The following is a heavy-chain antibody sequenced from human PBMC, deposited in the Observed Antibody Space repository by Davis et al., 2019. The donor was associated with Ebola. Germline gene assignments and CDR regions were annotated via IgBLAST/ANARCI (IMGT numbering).Heavy chain of an antibody. CDR3: ARVYGNSWFYWYFDL. CDR2: ISYDGSNK. V-gene: IGHV3-30*04. D-gene: IGHD6-13*01. J-gene: IGHJ2*01. Sequence: GGSLRLSCAASGFTFSSYAMHWVRQAPGKGLEWVAVISYDGSNKYYADSVKGRFTISRDNSKNTLYLQMNSLRAEDTAVYYCARVYGNSWFYWYFDLWGRGTLVTVSS. CDR1: GFTFSSYA.